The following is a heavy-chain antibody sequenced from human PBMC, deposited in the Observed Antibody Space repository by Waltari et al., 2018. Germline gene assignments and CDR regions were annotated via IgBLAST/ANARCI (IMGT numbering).Heavy chain of an antibody. CDR3: AKTQYDFWSAYFDY. J-gene: IGHJ4*02. CDR2: IHGGNGNT. CDR1: GYTFTKYS. V-gene: IGHV1-3*01. D-gene: IGHD3-3*01. Sequence: QVYLVQSGAELKKPGASVKVSCKASGYTFTKYSMHWVRQAPGQGLEGMGWIHGGNGNTKYSKKVQDRLSISQDTSATTVYMELSSLTSEDTAVYYCAKTQYDFWSAYFDYWGQGTLVTVSS.